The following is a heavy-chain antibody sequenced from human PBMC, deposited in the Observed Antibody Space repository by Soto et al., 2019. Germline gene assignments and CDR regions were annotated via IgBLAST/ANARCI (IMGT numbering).Heavy chain of an antibody. Sequence: ASVKVSCKPSGYTLNTYYLHWVRQAPGQGLEWMGIIHPSGGGSTYAQKFLGRVTMTRDTSTSTAYMELSSLRSEDTAVYYCAADWNDGGPVWGQGTTVTVSS. CDR2: IHPSGGGS. J-gene: IGHJ6*02. V-gene: IGHV1-46*02. D-gene: IGHD1-1*01. CDR3: AADWNDGGPV. CDR1: GYTLNTYY.